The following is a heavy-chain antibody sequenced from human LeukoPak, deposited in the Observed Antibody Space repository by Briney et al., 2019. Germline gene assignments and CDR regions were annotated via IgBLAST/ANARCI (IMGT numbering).Heavy chain of an antibody. Sequence: PSETLSLTCAGYGGSFSGYYWSWIRQPPGKGLEWIGEINHSGSTNYNPSLKSRVTISVDTSKNQFSLKLSSVTAADTAVYYCARAAARRITIFGVVSYYYYYMDVWGKGTTVTVSS. CDR1: GGSFSGYY. CDR2: INHSGST. D-gene: IGHD3-3*01. CDR3: ARAAARRITIFGVVSYYYYYMDV. V-gene: IGHV4-34*01. J-gene: IGHJ6*03.